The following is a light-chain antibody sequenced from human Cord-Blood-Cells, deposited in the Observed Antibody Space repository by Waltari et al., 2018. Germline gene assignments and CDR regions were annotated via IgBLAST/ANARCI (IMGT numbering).Light chain of an antibody. J-gene: IGLJ1*01. CDR1: RSDVGGYNY. CDR2: DVS. V-gene: IGLV2-14*01. CDR3: SSYTSSSTYV. Sequence: QSALTQPASVSGSPGQSITISCPRTRSDVGGYNYVSWYQQHPGKAPKLMIYDVSNRPSGVSNRFSGSKSGNTASLTISGLQAEDEADYYCSSYTSSSTYVFGTGTKVTVL.